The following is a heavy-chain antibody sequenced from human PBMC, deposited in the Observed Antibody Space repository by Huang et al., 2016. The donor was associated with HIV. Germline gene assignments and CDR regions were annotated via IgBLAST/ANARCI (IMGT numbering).Heavy chain of an antibody. V-gene: IGHV3-53*01. CDR1: GFTVSTNY. J-gene: IGHJ4*02. Sequence: EVQLVESGGGLIQPGGSLRLSGAASGFTVSTNYMTWVRQAPGKGLEGVSLIYSGGTTYYADSVKGRFTISRDDSENTLYLHMTSLRAGDTAVYYCAKEGDTGAALGYWGQGTLVTVS. CDR3: AKEGDTGAALGY. CDR2: IYSGGTT. D-gene: IGHD2-8*02.